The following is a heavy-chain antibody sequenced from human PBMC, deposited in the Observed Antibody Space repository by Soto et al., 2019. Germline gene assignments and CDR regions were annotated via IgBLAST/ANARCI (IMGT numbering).Heavy chain of an antibody. CDR2: LIPVFGSP. V-gene: IGHV1-69*01. Sequence: QVQLVQSGAEVKKPGSSVTVSCKTSGGTFSKDAINWVRQAPGQGLEWMGLLIPVFGSPIYAQKFQGRIRITGDEATSTAFMDLSSLRADDTAVYYCTRLWGYTFEPGKSRYYAMDVWGQGTKVSVSS. CDR1: GGTFSKDA. J-gene: IGHJ6*02. D-gene: IGHD5-18*01. CDR3: TRLWGYTFEPGKSRYYAMDV.